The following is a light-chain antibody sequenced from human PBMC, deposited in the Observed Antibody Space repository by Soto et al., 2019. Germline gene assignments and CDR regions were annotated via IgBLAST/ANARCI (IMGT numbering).Light chain of an antibody. CDR3: QVYGNSPMYT. CDR2: AAS. CDR1: QSVSNSS. J-gene: IGKJ2*01. V-gene: IGKV3-20*01. Sequence: EIVLTQSPGTLSLSPGERATFSCRASQSVSNSSLAWYHPKPGQAPRLLLFAASRRATGIPDTFSGSGSGTDFTLTISRLEPEDFAVYYCQVYGNSPMYTFGQGTRLELK.